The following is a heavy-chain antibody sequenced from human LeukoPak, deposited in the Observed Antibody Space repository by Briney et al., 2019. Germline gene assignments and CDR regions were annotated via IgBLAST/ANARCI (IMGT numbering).Heavy chain of an antibody. D-gene: IGHD5-24*01. V-gene: IGHV3-23*01. CDR1: GFTFSRHA. CDR3: AKDLLGYNRPIDH. Sequence: PGGSLRLSCAASGFTFSRHAMNWVRQAPGRGLEWVSTISGSGSNTYYADSVKGRFTISRDNSKNTLYLQVNSLRVEDTALYYCAKDLLGYNRPIDHWGQGTLVTVSS. CDR2: ISGSGSNT. J-gene: IGHJ4*02.